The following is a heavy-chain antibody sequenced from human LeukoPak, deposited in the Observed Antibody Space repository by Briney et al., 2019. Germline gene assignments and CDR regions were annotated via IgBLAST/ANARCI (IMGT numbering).Heavy chain of an antibody. CDR3: ARVEDYCSGGSCYFDY. V-gene: IGHV3-11*01. CDR1: GFTFSDYY. Sequence: GGSLRLSCAASGFTFSDYYMSWIRQAPGKGLEWVSYISSSGSTIYYADSVKGRFTISRDNAKNSLYLQMNSLRAEDTAVYYCARVEDYCSGGSCYFDYWGQGTLVTVSS. J-gene: IGHJ4*02. D-gene: IGHD2-15*01. CDR2: ISSSGSTI.